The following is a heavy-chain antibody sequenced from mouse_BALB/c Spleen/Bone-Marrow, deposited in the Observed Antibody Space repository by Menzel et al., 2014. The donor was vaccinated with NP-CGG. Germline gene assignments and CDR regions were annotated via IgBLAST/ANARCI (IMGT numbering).Heavy chain of an antibody. V-gene: IGHV1-54*01. Sequence: LQESGAELVRPGTSVKVSCKASGYAFTDYLMEWLKQRPGQGLEWIGVINPGSGSTNYNEKFKDKATLTADKSSSTAYMQLSSLTSDDSAVYFCARYDGYFDNWGQGTILPVSS. J-gene: IGHJ2*01. CDR3: ARYDGYFDN. CDR2: INPGSGST. CDR1: GYAFTDYL. D-gene: IGHD2-3*01.